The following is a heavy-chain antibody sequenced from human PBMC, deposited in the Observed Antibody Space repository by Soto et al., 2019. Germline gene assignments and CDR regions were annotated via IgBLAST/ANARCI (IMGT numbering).Heavy chain of an antibody. V-gene: IGHV3-74*01. Sequence: PGGSLRLSCAASGFTFSSYWMHWVRQAPGKGLVWVSRINSDGSSTSYADSVKGRFTISRDNAKNTLYLQMNSLRAEDTAVYYCASRYSLLRFLEWDYYYGMDVWGQGTTVTVSS. CDR2: INSDGSST. J-gene: IGHJ6*02. CDR1: GFTFSSYW. CDR3: ASRYSLLRFLEWDYYYGMDV. D-gene: IGHD3-3*01.